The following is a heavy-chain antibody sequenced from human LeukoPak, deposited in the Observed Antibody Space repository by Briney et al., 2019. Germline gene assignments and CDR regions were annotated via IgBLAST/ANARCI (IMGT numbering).Heavy chain of an antibody. J-gene: IGHJ5*02. CDR2: INVNNGDT. Sequence: ASVKVSCKASGYSFTVYYMHWVRQAPGQGLEWMGWINVNNGDTNYAQKFQGRVTVTRDTSISTAYMELSRLRSDDTAVYYCARDWDPITGTTRWFDPWGQGTLVTVSS. CDR1: GYSFTVYY. CDR3: ARDWDPITGTTRWFDP. V-gene: IGHV1-2*02. D-gene: IGHD1-7*01.